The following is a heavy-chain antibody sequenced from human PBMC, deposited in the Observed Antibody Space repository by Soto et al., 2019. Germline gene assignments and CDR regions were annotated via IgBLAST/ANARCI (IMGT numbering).Heavy chain of an antibody. Sequence: PSETLSLTCTVSGASISGFYWSWIRKSAGKGLEWVGRIYATGTTDYNPSLKSRVMMSVDTSKKQFSLKLRSVTAADTAVYYCVRDGTKTLRDWFDPWGQGISVTVSS. CDR2: IYATGTT. CDR1: GASISGFY. V-gene: IGHV4-4*07. J-gene: IGHJ5*02. D-gene: IGHD1-1*01. CDR3: VRDGTKTLRDWFDP.